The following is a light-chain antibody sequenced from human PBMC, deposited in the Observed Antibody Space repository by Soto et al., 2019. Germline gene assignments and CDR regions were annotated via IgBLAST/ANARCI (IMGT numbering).Light chain of an antibody. CDR1: QSVRGSY. CDR3: QQYGSSPVT. CDR2: GAS. V-gene: IGKV3-20*01. J-gene: IGKJ4*01. Sequence: EIVLTQSPGTQSLSPGERAILSCRASQSVRGSYLAWYQQKPGQAPRLLLYGASTRVDGIPDRFSGGGSGTDFSLTISRLAPEDFAVYYGQQYGSSPVTFGGGTKVDIK.